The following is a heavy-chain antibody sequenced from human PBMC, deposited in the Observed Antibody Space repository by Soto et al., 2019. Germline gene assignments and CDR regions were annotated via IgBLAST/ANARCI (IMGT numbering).Heavy chain of an antibody. D-gene: IGHD6-6*01. CDR3: VSPTPYSSSSWEDLDY. CDR1: GYTFTSYG. J-gene: IGHJ4*02. CDR2: ISAYNGNT. Sequence: QVQLVQSGAEVKKPGASVKVSCKASGYTFTSYGISWVRQAPGQGLEWMGWISAYNGNTNYAQKLQGRVTMTTDTSTSTAYMELRCLRSDDTAVYYCVSPTPYSSSSWEDLDYWGQGTLVTVSS. V-gene: IGHV1-18*01.